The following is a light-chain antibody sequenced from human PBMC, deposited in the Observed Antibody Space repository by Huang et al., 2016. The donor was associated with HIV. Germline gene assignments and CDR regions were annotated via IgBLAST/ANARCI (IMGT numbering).Light chain of an antibody. Sequence: EIAMTQSPATLSVSPGERATLSCRASRSVNFNLAWYQQKPGQGPRLLIYDPSTRATGIPSRFSGSGSGTEFTLTISSLQSEDFAVYYCQQYNDWPPYTFGQGTKLEIK. CDR2: DPS. CDR3: QQYNDWPPYT. V-gene: IGKV3-15*01. CDR1: RSVNFN. J-gene: IGKJ2*01.